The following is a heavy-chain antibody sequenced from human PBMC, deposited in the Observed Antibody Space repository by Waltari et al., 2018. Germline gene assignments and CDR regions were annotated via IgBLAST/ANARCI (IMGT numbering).Heavy chain of an antibody. D-gene: IGHD3-22*01. V-gene: IGHV1-3*03. J-gene: IGHJ1*01. Sequence: QVQLVQSGSELKKPGASVNIPCKASGNTYNLYAIHWVRQAPGQGLEWMGWINTNTGHPSYAQGRVTITTDESTSTAYMELSSLRSEDTAVYYCARERERLDYYDSSTPEYFQHWGQGTLVTVSS. CDR3: ARERERLDYYDSSTPEYFQH. CDR1: GNTYNLYA. CDR2: INTNTGHP.